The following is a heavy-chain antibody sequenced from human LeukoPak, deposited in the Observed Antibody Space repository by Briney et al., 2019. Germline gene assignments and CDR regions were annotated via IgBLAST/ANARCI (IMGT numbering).Heavy chain of an antibody. D-gene: IGHD1-1*01. CDR1: GGAISFYY. Sequence: SETLSLTCTVSGGAISFYYWSWIRQPPGKGLDWIAYMYYSGSTNYNPSLKSRVSISVDTSKNQFSLKLSSVTAPDTAVYYCARHEDRNWYFDHWGQGTLVTVSS. J-gene: IGHJ4*02. CDR2: MYYSGST. CDR3: ARHEDRNWYFDH. V-gene: IGHV4-59*08.